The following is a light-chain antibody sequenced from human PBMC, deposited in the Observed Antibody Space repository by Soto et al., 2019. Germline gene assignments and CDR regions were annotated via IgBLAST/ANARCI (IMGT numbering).Light chain of an antibody. V-gene: IGKV3-20*01. CDR2: GAS. J-gene: IGKJ1*01. CDR3: QQYDRSRWT. CDR1: QSVSSFY. Sequence: LVLTQSPGTLSLSPGERATLSCRASQSVSSFYLAWYQQKPGQAPRLLMYGASNRATGIPDRFSGSGSGTDFTLTISRLEPEDFAVYYCQQYDRSRWTFGQGTKVELK.